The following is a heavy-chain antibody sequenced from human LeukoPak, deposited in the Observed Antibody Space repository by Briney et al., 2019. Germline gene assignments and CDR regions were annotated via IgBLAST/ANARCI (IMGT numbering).Heavy chain of an antibody. CDR2: ISGSGGST. Sequence: GGSLRLSCAASGFTFSSDAMSWVRQAPGKGLEWVSAISGSGGSTHYADSVKGRFTISRDNSKNTLYLQMNSLRAEDTAVYYCAKDQYEGFGELLLSYYYYYMDVWGKGTTVTISS. CDR1: GFTFSSDA. CDR3: AKDQYEGFGELLLSYYYYYMDV. D-gene: IGHD3-10*01. J-gene: IGHJ6*03. V-gene: IGHV3-23*01.